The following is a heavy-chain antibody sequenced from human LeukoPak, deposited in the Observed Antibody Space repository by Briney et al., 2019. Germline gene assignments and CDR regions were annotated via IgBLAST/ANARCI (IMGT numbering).Heavy chain of an antibody. V-gene: IGHV3-30*02. Sequence: GGSLRLSCAASGFTFSSYGMHWVRQAPGKGLEWVTFIRYDGSNKYYADSVKGRFTISRDNSKNTLYLQMNSLRAEDTAVYYCARASRDDSSGYYYDYYYYMDVWGKGTTVTVSS. D-gene: IGHD3-22*01. J-gene: IGHJ6*03. CDR1: GFTFSSYG. CDR3: ARASRDDSSGYYYDYYYYMDV. CDR2: IRYDGSNK.